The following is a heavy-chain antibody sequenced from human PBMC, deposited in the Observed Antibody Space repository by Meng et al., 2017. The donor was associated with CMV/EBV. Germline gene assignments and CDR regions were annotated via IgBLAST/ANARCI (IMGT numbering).Heavy chain of an antibody. Sequence: SGPTLVKPTQTLTLTCTFSGFSLSTSGMRVSWIRQPPGKALEWLARIDWDDDKFYSTSLKTRLTISKDTSKNQVVLTMTNMDPVDTATYYCARSRIAAAGTRRTYCYYGMDVWGQGTTVTVSS. CDR2: IDWDDDK. J-gene: IGHJ6*02. D-gene: IGHD6-13*01. CDR3: ARSRIAAAGTRRTYCYYGMDV. V-gene: IGHV2-70D*14. CDR1: GFSLSTSGMR.